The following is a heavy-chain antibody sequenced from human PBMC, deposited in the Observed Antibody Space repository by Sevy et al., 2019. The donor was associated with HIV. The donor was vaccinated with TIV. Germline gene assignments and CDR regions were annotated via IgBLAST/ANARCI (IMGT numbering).Heavy chain of an antibody. CDR1: GFTFSSYE. CDR2: ISSSGTTV. J-gene: IGHJ5*02. Sequence: GGSLRLSCAASGFTFSSYETTWVRQAPGKGLEWVSSISSSGTTVYYGDSVEGRFTISRDNPKNSLYLQMNSLRAEDTAVYYCARKGGAYDIGFDPWGQGTLVTVSS. V-gene: IGHV3-48*03. CDR3: ARKGGAYDIGFDP. D-gene: IGHD3-22*01.